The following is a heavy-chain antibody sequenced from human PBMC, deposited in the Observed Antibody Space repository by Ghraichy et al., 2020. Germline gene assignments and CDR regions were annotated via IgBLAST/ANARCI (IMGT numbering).Heavy chain of an antibody. CDR2: INSDGSST. J-gene: IGHJ4*02. D-gene: IGHD4-23*01. Sequence: GGSLRLSCAASGFTFSSYWMHWVRQAPGKGLVWVSRINSDGSSTSYADSVKGRFTISRDNAKNTLYLQMNSLRAEDTAVYYCAAQPGDDYGGYYWGQGTLVTVSS. V-gene: IGHV3-74*01. CDR1: GFTFSSYW. CDR3: AAQPGDDYGGYY.